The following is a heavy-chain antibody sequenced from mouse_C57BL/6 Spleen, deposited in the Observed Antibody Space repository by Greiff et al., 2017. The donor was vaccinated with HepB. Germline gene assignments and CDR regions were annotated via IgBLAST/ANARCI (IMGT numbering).Heavy chain of an antibody. CDR3: ARGQLRPPAWFAY. V-gene: IGHV1-52*01. D-gene: IGHD3-2*02. CDR1: GYTFTSYW. Sequence: QVQLQQPGAELVRPGSSVKLSCKASGYTFTSYWMHWVQQRPIQGLEWIGNIDASDSETHYNQKFKDKGTLTVDKSSSTAYLQLSSLTSEDSAVYYCARGQLRPPAWFAYWGQGTMVTVSA. CDR2: IDASDSET. J-gene: IGHJ3*01.